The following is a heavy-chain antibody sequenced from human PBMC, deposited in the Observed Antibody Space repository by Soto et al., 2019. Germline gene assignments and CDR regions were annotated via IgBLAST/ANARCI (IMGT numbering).Heavy chain of an antibody. CDR1: GGTLSTYG. V-gene: IGHV1-69*04. CDR2: IIPMSGIM. CDR3: AREVSVSVPPDFYYYGDV. D-gene: IGHD6-19*01. J-gene: IGHJ6*03. Sequence: QVQLVQSGAEVKKPGSSVKVSCKASGGTLSTYGINWVRQAPGQGLEWVGRIIPMSGIMTYAQKFQGRVTITADKSTTTAYMELSSLRSDDTAVYYCAREVSVSVPPDFYYYGDVWGKGTAVTVSS.